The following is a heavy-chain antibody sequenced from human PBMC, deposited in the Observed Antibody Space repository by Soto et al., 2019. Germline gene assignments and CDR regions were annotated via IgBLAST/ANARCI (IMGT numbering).Heavy chain of an antibody. D-gene: IGHD3-10*01. CDR3: ARGSTDSYPGSRIFDF. V-gene: IGHV3-23*01. J-gene: IGHJ4*02. Sequence: GEGLEWVSTITDAGGDTKYSDSVRGRFTMSRDNSKKTLYLQMNNLRVEDSALYYCARGSTDSYPGSRIFDFWGRGTLVTVSS. CDR2: ITDAGGDT.